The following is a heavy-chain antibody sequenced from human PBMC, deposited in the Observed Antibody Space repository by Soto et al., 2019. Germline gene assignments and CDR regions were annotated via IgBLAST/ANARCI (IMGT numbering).Heavy chain of an antibody. CDR2: IGYDASNA. V-gene: IGHV3-33*01. J-gene: IGHJ4*02. Sequence: GGSLRLSCAASGFTFNSYGMHWVRQAPGKGMEWMAAIGYDASNAYYADSVKGRFTISRDNSKNTLYLQMNSLRAEDTAVYYCARDKKYCSSTTCYSPSPFDYWGQGTQVTVSS. CDR3: ARDKKYCSSTTCYSPSPFDY. D-gene: IGHD2-2*01. CDR1: GFTFNSYG.